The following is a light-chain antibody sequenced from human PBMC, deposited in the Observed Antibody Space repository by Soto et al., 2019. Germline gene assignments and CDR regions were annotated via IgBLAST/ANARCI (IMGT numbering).Light chain of an antibody. CDR1: QSVSSSS. CDR3: QQYGSSPIT. CDR2: GAS. J-gene: IGKJ5*01. V-gene: IGKV3-20*01. Sequence: EIVLTQSPGTLSLSPGETATLSFRASQSVSSSSLAWYQQKPGQAPRLLIYGASSRATGIPDRISGSGSGTDFTLTISRLEPEDFAVYYCQQYGSSPITFGQGTRLEIK.